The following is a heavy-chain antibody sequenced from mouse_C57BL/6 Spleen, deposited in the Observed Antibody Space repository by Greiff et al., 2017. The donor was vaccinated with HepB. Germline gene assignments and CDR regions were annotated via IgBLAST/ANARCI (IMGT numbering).Heavy chain of an antibody. CDR1: GYTFTDYE. D-gene: IGHD1-1*01. CDR2: IDPETGGT. Sequence: VQLQQSGAELVRPGASVTLSCKASGYTFTDYEMHWLKQTPVHGLEWIGAIDPETGGTAYNQKFKGKAILTADKSSSTAYMELRSLTSEDSAVYYCTRELTTVVATQYYYAMDYWGQGTSVTVSS. CDR3: TRELTTVVATQYYYAMDY. J-gene: IGHJ4*01. V-gene: IGHV1-15*01.